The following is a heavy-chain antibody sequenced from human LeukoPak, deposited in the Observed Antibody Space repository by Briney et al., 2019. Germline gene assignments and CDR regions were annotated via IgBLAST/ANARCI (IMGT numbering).Heavy chain of an antibody. D-gene: IGHD2-2*01. CDR2: VYSGGHT. Sequence: PGGSLRLSCAASGFIVSGDFMSWVRQAPGKGLEWVSIVYSGGHTYADSVKGRFTISRDKSKNTLYLQMSSLRAEDTAVYYCARGIRDCSRTTCYQPFDYWGQGALVTVSS. CDR1: GFIVSGDF. V-gene: IGHV3-53*01. J-gene: IGHJ4*02. CDR3: ARGIRDCSRTTCYQPFDY.